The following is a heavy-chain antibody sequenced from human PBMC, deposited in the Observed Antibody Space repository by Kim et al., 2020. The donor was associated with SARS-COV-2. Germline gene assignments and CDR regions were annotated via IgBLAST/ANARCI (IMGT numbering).Heavy chain of an antibody. V-gene: IGHV4-59*01. CDR3: AREQFSSSWFNDWFDP. J-gene: IGHJ5*02. Sequence: PPLKSRVTISVDTSKNQFSLKLSSVTAADTAVYYCAREQFSSSWFNDWFDPWGQGTLVTVSS. D-gene: IGHD6-13*01.